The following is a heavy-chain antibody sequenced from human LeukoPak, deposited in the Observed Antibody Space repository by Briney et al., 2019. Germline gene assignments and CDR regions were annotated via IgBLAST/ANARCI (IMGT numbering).Heavy chain of an antibody. V-gene: IGHV4-39*07. CDR2: IYYSGST. CDR3: ARLREDSSSSYYYYMDV. CDR1: GGSISSSSYY. Sequence: SETLSLTCTVSGGSISSSSYYWGWIRQPPGKGLEWIGSIYYSGSTYYNPSLKSRVTISVDTSKNQFSLKLSSVTAADTAVYYCARLREDSSSSYYYYMDVWGKGTTVTVSS. J-gene: IGHJ6*03. D-gene: IGHD6-6*01.